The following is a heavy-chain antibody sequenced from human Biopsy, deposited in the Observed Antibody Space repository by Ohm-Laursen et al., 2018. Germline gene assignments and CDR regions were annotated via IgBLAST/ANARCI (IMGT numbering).Heavy chain of an antibody. J-gene: IGHJ4*02. CDR1: GFILSAFA. CDR2: IKKKSNNDAT. CDR3: TRSAGYGYDY. D-gene: IGHD5-12*01. Sequence: GSLRLSCAASGFILSAFALHWVRQASGRGLEWVGRIKKKSNNDATAYAESMKGRFSIFRDDSKSTSFLQMNSLKIEDTAVYFCTRSAGYGYDYWGQGILVTVSS. V-gene: IGHV3-73*01.